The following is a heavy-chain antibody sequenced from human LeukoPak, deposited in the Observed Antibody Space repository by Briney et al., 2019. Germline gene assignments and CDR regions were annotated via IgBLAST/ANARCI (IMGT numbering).Heavy chain of an antibody. CDR2: TYYRSRWYN. J-gene: IGHJ5*02. V-gene: IGHV6-1*01. CDR3: ARDRPTTLNNWFDP. CDR1: GDGVSSNSAA. D-gene: IGHD1-7*01. Sequence: PSQTLSLTCAISGDGVSSNSAAWNWIRQSPSRCLEWLGRTYYRSRWYNDYAVSVKSRITINADTSKNQFSLQLNSVTPEDTAVYYCARDRPTTLNNWFDPWGQGTLVTVSS.